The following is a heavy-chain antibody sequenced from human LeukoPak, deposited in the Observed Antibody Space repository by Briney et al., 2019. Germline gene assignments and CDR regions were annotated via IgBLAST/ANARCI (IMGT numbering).Heavy chain of an antibody. Sequence: ASVKVSCTASGYTFISFYMHWVRQAPGQGLEWMGIINPSGGSTSYAQKFQGRVTMTRDTSTSTVYMELSSLRSEDTAVYYCARDPGFYDFWSGYCVVDYWGQGTLVTVSS. D-gene: IGHD3-3*01. CDR2: INPSGGST. V-gene: IGHV1-46*01. J-gene: IGHJ4*02. CDR1: GYTFISFY. CDR3: ARDPGFYDFWSGYCVVDY.